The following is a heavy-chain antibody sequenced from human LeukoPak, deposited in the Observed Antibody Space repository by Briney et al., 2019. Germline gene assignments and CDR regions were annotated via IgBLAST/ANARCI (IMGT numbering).Heavy chain of an antibody. J-gene: IGHJ4*02. D-gene: IGHD1-26*01. V-gene: IGHV4-31*03. CDR2: IYYSGST. CDR1: GGSISSGGYY. Sequence: SETLSLTCTVSGGSISSGGYYWSWIRQHPGKGLERIGYIYYSGSTYYNPSLKSRVTISVDTSKNQFSLKLSSVTAADTAVYYCARDRSGSYLFDYWGQGTLVTVSS. CDR3: ARDRSGSYLFDY.